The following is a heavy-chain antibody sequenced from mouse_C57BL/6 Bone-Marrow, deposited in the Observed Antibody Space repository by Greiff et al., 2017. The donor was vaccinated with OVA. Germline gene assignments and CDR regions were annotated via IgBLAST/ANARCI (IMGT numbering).Heavy chain of an antibody. J-gene: IGHJ2*01. D-gene: IGHD6-1*01. CDR3: TRQYYFDD. Sequence: VHVKQSGAELVRPGASVKLSCTASGFNIKDDYMHWVKQRPEQGLEWIGWIDPENGDTEYASKFQGKATITADTSSNTAYLQLSSLTSEDTAVYYCTRQYYFDDWGQGTTLTVSS. CDR2: IDPENGDT. CDR1: GFNIKDDY. V-gene: IGHV14-4*01.